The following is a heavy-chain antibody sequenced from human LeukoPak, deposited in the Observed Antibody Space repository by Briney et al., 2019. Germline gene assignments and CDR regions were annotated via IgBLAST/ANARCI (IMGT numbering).Heavy chain of an antibody. D-gene: IGHD2-2*02. CDR1: GGNFSSYA. V-gene: IGHV1-69*05. Sequence: SVKVSCKASGGNFSSYAISWVRQAPGQGLEWMGGIILTFGAAHYAQKFQGRVTITTDESTSTAYMELSSLRSEDTAVYYCARDSIVDCSSTSCYTVFDYWGQGTLVTVSS. CDR2: IILTFGAA. J-gene: IGHJ4*02. CDR3: ARDSIVDCSSTSCYTVFDY.